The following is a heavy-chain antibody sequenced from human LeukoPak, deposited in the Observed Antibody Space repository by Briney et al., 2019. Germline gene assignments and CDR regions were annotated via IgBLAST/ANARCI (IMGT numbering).Heavy chain of an antibody. CDR1: GFTFSSYG. Sequence: GGSLRLSCAASGFTFSSYGMHWVRQAPGKGLEWVAFIRYDGSNKYYADSVKGRFTISRDNAKNSLYLQMNSLRAEDTAVYYCARERIQLWLPFDYWGQGTLVTVSS. J-gene: IGHJ4*02. V-gene: IGHV3-30*02. CDR2: IRYDGSNK. CDR3: ARERIQLWLPFDY. D-gene: IGHD5-18*01.